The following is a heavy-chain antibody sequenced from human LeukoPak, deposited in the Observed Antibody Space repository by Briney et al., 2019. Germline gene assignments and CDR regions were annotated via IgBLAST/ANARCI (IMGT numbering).Heavy chain of an antibody. CDR1: GGSISSYY. CDR3: ARGIDDYSNYFDY. J-gene: IGHJ4*02. Sequence: SETLSLTCTVSGGSISSYYWRWIRQPPGKGLEWIGYIYYSGSTNYNPSLKSRVTISVDTSKNQFSLKLSSVTAADTAVYYCARGIDDYSNYFDYWGQGTLVTVSS. CDR2: IYYSGST. V-gene: IGHV4-59*08. D-gene: IGHD4-11*01.